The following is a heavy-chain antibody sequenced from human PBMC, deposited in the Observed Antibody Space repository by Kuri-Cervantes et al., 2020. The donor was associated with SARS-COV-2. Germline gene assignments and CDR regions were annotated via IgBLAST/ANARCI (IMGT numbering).Heavy chain of an antibody. Sequence: GSLRLSCAVYGGSFSGYYWSWIRQPPGKGLEWIGEINHSGSTNYNPSLKSRVTISVDTSKNQFSLKLSSVTAADTAVYYRARGGRGWLQSHLYWGQGTLVTVSS. CDR2: INHSGST. J-gene: IGHJ4*02. D-gene: IGHD5-24*01. V-gene: IGHV4-34*01. CDR1: GGSFSGYY. CDR3: ARGGRGWLQSHLY.